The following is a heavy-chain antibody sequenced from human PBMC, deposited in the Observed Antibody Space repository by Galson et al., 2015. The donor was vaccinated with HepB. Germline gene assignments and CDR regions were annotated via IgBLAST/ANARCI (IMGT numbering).Heavy chain of an antibody. CDR3: ARDFTGYSFQRVDYFDY. CDR1: GFTFSDYY. Sequence: LRLSCAASGFTFSDYYMSWIRQAPGKGLEWVSYISSSSSYTNYADSVKGRFTISRDNAKNSLYLQMNSLRAEDTAVYYCARDFTGYSFQRVDYFDYWGQGTLVTVSS. J-gene: IGHJ4*02. CDR2: ISSSSSYT. D-gene: IGHD5-18*01. V-gene: IGHV3-11*06.